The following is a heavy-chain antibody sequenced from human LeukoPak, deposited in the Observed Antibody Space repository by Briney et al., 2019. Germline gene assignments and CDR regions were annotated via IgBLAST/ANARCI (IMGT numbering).Heavy chain of an antibody. J-gene: IGHJ5*02. Sequence: GGSLRLSCAASGYTFDDYGMSWVRQAPGKGLEWVSGINWNGGSTGYADSVKGRFTISRDNSKNTLYLQMNSLRAEDTAVYYCARDAATHSSSWYLVGWFDPWGQGTLVTVSS. CDR2: INWNGGST. CDR3: ARDAATHSSSWYLVGWFDP. D-gene: IGHD6-13*01. V-gene: IGHV3-20*04. CDR1: GYTFDDYG.